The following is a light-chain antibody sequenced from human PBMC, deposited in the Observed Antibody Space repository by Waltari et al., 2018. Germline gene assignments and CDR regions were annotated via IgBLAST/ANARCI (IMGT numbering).Light chain of an antibody. Sequence: QAVVTQEPSLTVSPGGTVPLTCGSSSGPVTSGPYPYWFQQKPGQAPMTLIYDTRNKHSWTPARFSGSLLGGKAALTLSGAQPDDEATYYCLVSYSGALWVFGGGTKLTVL. V-gene: IGLV7-46*01. CDR1: SGPVTSGPY. CDR2: DTR. CDR3: LVSYSGALWV. J-gene: IGLJ3*02.